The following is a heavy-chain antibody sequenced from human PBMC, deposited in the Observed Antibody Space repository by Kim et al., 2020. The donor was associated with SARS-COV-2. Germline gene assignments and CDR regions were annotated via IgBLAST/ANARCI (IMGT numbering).Heavy chain of an antibody. CDR3: AKGDLWNYPGF. J-gene: IGHJ4*02. Sequence: ASVKVSCKASGYAFTDYYVHWVRQAPGQGLEWVGRINCDSGVTNYGQNFRGRVSMTRDTSISTVYMELSGLRSDDSALYYCAKGDLWNYPGFWGQGTLITVSS. V-gene: IGHV1-2*06. D-gene: IGHD1-7*01. CDR2: INCDSGVT. CDR1: GYAFTDYY.